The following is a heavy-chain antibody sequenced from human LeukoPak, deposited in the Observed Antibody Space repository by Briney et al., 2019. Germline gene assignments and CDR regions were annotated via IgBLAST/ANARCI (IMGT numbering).Heavy chain of an antibody. CDR3: ARTGTYCSGGSCYWCYYYYGMDV. J-gene: IGHJ6*02. D-gene: IGHD2-15*01. Sequence: AASVKVSCKASGGTFSSYAISWVRQAPGQGLEWMGRIIPIFVIANYAQKFQGRVTITADKSTSTAYMELSSLRSEDTAVYYCARTGTYCSGGSCYWCYYYYGMDVWGQGTTVTVSS. CDR1: GGTFSSYA. V-gene: IGHV1-69*04. CDR2: IIPIFVIA.